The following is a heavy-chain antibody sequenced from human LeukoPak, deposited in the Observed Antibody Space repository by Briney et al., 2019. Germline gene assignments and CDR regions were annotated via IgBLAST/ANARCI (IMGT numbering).Heavy chain of an antibody. Sequence: PGESLKISCKGSGYSFTNYWISWVRQMPGKGLDWMGIIYPADSDTRYSPSYQGQVTISADKSISTAYLQWGRLKASDTAMYYCRAFNNSGWFDYWGQGTPVTVSS. CDR1: GYSFTNYW. V-gene: IGHV5-51*01. CDR2: IYPADSDT. D-gene: IGHD6-19*01. CDR3: RAFNNSGWFDY. J-gene: IGHJ4*02.